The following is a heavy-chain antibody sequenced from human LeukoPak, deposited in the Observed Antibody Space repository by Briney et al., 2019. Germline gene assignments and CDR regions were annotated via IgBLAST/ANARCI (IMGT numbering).Heavy chain of an antibody. Sequence: GGSLRLSCAASGFTFSSYWMSWVRQAPRKGLEWVANIKQDGSEKYYVDSVKGRFTISRDNAKNSLYLQMNSLRAEDTAVYYCARDRGYSSSLYYFDYWGQGTLVTVSS. CDR2: IKQDGSEK. D-gene: IGHD6-13*01. CDR3: ARDRGYSSSLYYFDY. V-gene: IGHV3-7*01. CDR1: GFTFSSYW. J-gene: IGHJ4*02.